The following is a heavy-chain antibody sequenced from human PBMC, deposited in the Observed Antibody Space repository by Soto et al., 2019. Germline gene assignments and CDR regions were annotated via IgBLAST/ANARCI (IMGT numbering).Heavy chain of an antibody. J-gene: IGHJ5*01. D-gene: IGHD2-21*02. Sequence: SGTLSLTCAVYRGSLSGYYWSCTRQPPGKGLEWIGEINHSGSTNYNPSLKSRVTISVDTSKNQFSLKLSSVTAADTAVYYCARGRIVVVTAMDWFDSWGQGTLVTVS. CDR2: INHSGST. CDR3: ARGRIVVVTAMDWFDS. CDR1: RGSLSGYY. V-gene: IGHV4-34*01.